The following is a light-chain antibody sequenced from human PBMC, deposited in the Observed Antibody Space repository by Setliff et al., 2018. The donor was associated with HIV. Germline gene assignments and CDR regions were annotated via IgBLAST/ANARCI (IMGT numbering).Light chain of an antibody. CDR2: GAS. CDR1: QSLSSN. V-gene: IGKV3-15*01. J-gene: IGKJ2*01. CDR3: QQYNNWPLYT. Sequence: ETVMTQSPATLSVSPGERATLSCRASQSLSSNLAWSQQKPGQAPRLLIYGASTRATGIPARFSGSGSGTEFTLTIGSLQSEDFAVYYCQQYNNWPLYTFGQGTKVDIK.